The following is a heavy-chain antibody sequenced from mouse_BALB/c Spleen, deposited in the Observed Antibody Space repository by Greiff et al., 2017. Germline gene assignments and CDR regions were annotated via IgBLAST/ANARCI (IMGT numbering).Heavy chain of an antibody. CDR3: ARSIGYGSSENYAMDY. CDR2: ISSGSSTI. CDR1: GFTFSSFG. D-gene: IGHD1-1*01. J-gene: IGHJ4*01. V-gene: IGHV5-17*02. Sequence: DVMLVESGGGLVQPGGSRKLSCAASGFTFSSFGMHWVRQAPEKGLEWVAYISSGSSTIYYADTVKGRFTISRDNPKNTLFLQMTSLRSEDTAMYYCARSIGYGSSENYAMDYWGQGTSVTVSS.